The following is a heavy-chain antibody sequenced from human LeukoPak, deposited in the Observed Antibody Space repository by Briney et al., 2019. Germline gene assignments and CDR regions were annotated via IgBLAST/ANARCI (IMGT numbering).Heavy chain of an antibody. D-gene: IGHD3-22*01. CDR1: GGSFSGYY. J-gene: IGHJ6*02. CDR3: ARGRVEYYDSSGYYNYYYYYYGMDV. Sequence: SETLSLTCAVYGGSFSGYYWSWIRQPPGKGLEWIGEINHSGSTNYNPSLKSRVTISVDTSKNQFSLKLSSVTAADTAVYYCARGRVEYYDSSGYYNYYYYYYGMDVWGQGTTVTVFS. CDR2: INHSGST. V-gene: IGHV4-34*01.